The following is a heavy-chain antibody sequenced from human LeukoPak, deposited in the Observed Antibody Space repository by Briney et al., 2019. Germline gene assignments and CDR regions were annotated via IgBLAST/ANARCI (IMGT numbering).Heavy chain of an antibody. D-gene: IGHD6-13*01. V-gene: IGHV4-61*01. CDR3: ARVKQQLAHRWFDP. CDR1: RGSISGSIRSYY. CDR2: ISTSGST. J-gene: IGHJ5*02. Sequence: SETLSLTCTVSRGSISGSIRSYYWSWLRQPPGEGLEWIGYISTSGSTNSNPSLRSRVTISVDTSKNQFSLKLSSVTAADTAVYYCARVKQQLAHRWFDPWGQGTLVTVSS.